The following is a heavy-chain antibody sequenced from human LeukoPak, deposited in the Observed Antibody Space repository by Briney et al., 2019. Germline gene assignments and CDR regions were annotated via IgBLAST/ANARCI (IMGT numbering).Heavy chain of an antibody. D-gene: IGHD6-13*01. J-gene: IGHJ5*02. CDR3: ARSYSNTWYGGFDP. CDR2: INHSGST. Sequence: PSETLSLTCAVYGGSFSGYYWSWIRQPPGKGLEWIGEINHSGSTNYNPSLKSRVTISVDTSKNQFSLKVSSVTAADTAVYYCARSYSNTWYGGFDPWGQGTLVTVSS. CDR1: GGSFSGYY. V-gene: IGHV4-34*01.